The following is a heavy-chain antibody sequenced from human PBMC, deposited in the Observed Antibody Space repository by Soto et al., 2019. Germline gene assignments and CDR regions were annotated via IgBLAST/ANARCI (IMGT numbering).Heavy chain of an antibody. CDR3: ARDGPQSSWYLYYYGMDV. Sequence: QVQLVQSGAEVKKPGASVKVSCKASGYTFTSYGISWVRQAPGQGLEWMGWISAYNGNTNYAQKLQGRVTMTTDTSTSTAYMGLRSLRSDDTAVYYCARDGPQSSWYLYYYGMDVWGQGTTVTVSS. V-gene: IGHV1-18*01. J-gene: IGHJ6*02. CDR1: GYTFTSYG. CDR2: ISAYNGNT. D-gene: IGHD6-13*01.